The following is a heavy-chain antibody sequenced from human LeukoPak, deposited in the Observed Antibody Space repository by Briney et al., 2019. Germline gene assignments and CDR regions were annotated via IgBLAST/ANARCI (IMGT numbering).Heavy chain of an antibody. CDR2: ISTTSSYT. CDR3: ARDPNGGAFDI. CDR1: GFTFSDYY. V-gene: IGHV3-11*05. D-gene: IGHD3-16*01. J-gene: IGHJ3*02. Sequence: GGSLRLSCAASGFTFSDYYMSWIRQAPGKGLEWVSYISTTSSYTDYADSVRGRFTISRDNAKNLLYLQMNSLRPEDTAVYYCARDPNGGAFDIWGQGSMVTVSS.